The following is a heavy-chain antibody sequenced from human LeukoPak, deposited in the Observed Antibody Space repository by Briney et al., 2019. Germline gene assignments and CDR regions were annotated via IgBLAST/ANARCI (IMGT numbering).Heavy chain of an antibody. V-gene: IGHV3-23*01. D-gene: IGHD5-18*01. CDR1: GFTFSSYA. CDR3: ARELSDTAIDYYYYYMDV. J-gene: IGHJ6*03. Sequence: GGSLRLSCAASGFTFSSYAMSGVRQAPGKGLEWVSAISGSGGSTYYADSVKGRFTISRDNAKNSLYLQMNSLRAEDTAVYYCARELSDTAIDYYYYYMDVWGKGTTVTVSS. CDR2: ISGSGGST.